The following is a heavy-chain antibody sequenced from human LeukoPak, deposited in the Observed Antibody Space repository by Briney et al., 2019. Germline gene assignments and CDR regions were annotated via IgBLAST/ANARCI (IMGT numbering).Heavy chain of an antibody. CDR2: IDSNGRTI. CDR1: GFTFSSYW. D-gene: IGHD1-26*01. Sequence: GGSLRLSCAASGFTFSSYWMHWVRQAPGKGLVWVSRIDSNGRTINYADSVKGRFTISRDNANSMLYLQMNSLRAEDSAVYYCAKDFVGPDDYWGQGTLVTDSS. J-gene: IGHJ4*02. V-gene: IGHV3-74*01. CDR3: AKDFVGPDDY.